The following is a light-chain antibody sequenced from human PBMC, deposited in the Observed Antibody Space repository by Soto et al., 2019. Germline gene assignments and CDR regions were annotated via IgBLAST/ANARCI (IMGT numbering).Light chain of an antibody. CDR2: GAS. CDR1: QSVSSNY. Sequence: EIVLTQSPGTLSLSPGERATLSCRASQSVSSNYLAWYQQKPGQAPRLVIYGASSRATGIPDRFSGSGSGTDFPLTISRLEPEDFAVYYCQQYGSSPWTFGQGTKVEIK. CDR3: QQYGSSPWT. V-gene: IGKV3-20*01. J-gene: IGKJ1*01.